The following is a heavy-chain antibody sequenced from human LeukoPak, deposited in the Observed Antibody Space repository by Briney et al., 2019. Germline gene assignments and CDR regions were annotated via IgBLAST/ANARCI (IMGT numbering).Heavy chain of an antibody. CDR3: ATGNSLGYCKGGRCFNY. CDR1: GDTLSELP. CDR2: FDPEKSER. V-gene: IGHV1-24*01. D-gene: IGHD2-15*01. J-gene: IGHJ4*02. Sequence: ASVKVSCKVSGDTLSELPMHWVRQAPGKGLEWMGGFDPEKSERIYAQNLRGRVTMTEETSTDTAFLELSSLTSEDTAVYYCATGNSLGYCKGGRCFNYWGQGTQVIVSS.